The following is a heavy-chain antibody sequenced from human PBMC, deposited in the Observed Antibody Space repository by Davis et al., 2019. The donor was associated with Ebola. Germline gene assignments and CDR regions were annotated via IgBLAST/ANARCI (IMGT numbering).Heavy chain of an antibody. V-gene: IGHV1-46*03. D-gene: IGHD5-12*01. Sequence: ASVKVSCKASGYTFTNYYMHWVRQAPGQGLEWMGMINPNDGRTIYAQKFQGRVTVTSDTSTTTVYMELSSLRSEDTALYYCTTPGGQDSGYDVFDIWGQGTIVTVSS. CDR1: GYTFTNYY. CDR3: TTPGGQDSGYDVFDI. CDR2: INPNDGRT. J-gene: IGHJ3*02.